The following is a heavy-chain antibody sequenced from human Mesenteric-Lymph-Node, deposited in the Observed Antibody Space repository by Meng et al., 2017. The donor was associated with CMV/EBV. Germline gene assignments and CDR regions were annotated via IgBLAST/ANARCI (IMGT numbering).Heavy chain of an antibody. CDR2: IIPILGIA. D-gene: IGHD6-13*01. J-gene: IGHJ5*02. CDR3: AGGIAAAGSRWFDP. Sequence: QVQLVQSGAEVKKPGSSVKVSYKASGSTFSSYTISWVRQAPGQGLEWMGRIIPILGIANYAQKFQGRVTITADKSTSTAYMELSSLRSEDTAVYYCAGGIAAAGSRWFDPWGQGTLVTVSS. CDR1: GSTFSSYT. V-gene: IGHV1-69*02.